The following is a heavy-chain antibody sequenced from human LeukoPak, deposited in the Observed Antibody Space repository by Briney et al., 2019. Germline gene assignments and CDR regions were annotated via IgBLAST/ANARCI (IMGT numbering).Heavy chain of an antibody. J-gene: IGHJ4*02. CDR1: GFTVSSNY. V-gene: IGHV3-66*01. D-gene: IGHD6-19*01. CDR3: ARERNLEIAVAGTIFNY. CDR2: IYSGGST. Sequence: GESLRLSCAASGFTVSSNYMSWVRQAPGKGLEWVSVIYSGGSTYYADSVKGRFTISRDNSKNTLYLQMKSLRAEDTAVYYCARERNLEIAVAGTIFNYWGQGTLVTVSS.